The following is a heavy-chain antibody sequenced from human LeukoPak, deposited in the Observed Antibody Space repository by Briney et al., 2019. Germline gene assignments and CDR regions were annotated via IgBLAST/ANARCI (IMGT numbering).Heavy chain of an antibody. V-gene: IGHV1-18*01. Sequence: ASVKVSCKASGYTFTSYGISWVRQAPGQGLEWMGWISAYKGNTNYAQKLQGRDTMTTDTSTSTAYMEVRSLRSDDTAVYYCARDGELLRWDYWGQGTLVTVSS. J-gene: IGHJ4*02. CDR1: GYTFTSYG. CDR3: ARDGELLRWDY. D-gene: IGHD1-26*01. CDR2: ISAYKGNT.